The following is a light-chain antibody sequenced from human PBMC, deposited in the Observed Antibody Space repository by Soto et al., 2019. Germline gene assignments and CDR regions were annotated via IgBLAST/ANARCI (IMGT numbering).Light chain of an antibody. J-gene: IGLJ2*01. Sequence: SYELTQPPSVSVSPGQTARITCSGDALPKKFADWYQQKSSQAPVLVIYEDIKRPSVIPERFSGSSSGTMATLTISGAQVEDEADYYCYSTDSSGGVFGGGTKVTVL. CDR2: EDI. V-gene: IGLV3-10*01. CDR3: YSTDSSGGV. CDR1: ALPKKF.